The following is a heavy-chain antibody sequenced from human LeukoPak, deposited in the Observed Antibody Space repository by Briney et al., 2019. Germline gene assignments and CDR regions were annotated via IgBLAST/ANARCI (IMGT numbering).Heavy chain of an antibody. CDR1: GFTFGSYS. J-gene: IGHJ4*02. CDR3: ARDEGSPTIVTPPDY. CDR2: ISGSSSYI. D-gene: IGHD4-23*01. V-gene: IGHV3-21*01. Sequence: GGSLRLSCAASGFTFGSYSMNWVRQAPGKGLEWVSSISGSSSYIHYAGSVKGRFTISRDNGKNSLYLQMNSLRAEDTAIYYCARDEGSPTIVTPPDYWGQGTQVTVSS.